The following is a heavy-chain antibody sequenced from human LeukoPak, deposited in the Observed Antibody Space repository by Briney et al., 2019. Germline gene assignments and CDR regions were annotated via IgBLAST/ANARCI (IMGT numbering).Heavy chain of an antibody. CDR3: ARAGYSSSWYIGY. CDR1: GFTFSSYS. Sequence: GGSLRLSCAASGFTFSSYSMNWVRQAPGKVLEWVSSISSSSSYIYYADSVKGRFTISRDNAKNSLYLQMNSLRAEDTAVYYCARAGYSSSWYIGYWGQGTLVTVSS. J-gene: IGHJ4*02. D-gene: IGHD6-13*01. V-gene: IGHV3-21*01. CDR2: ISSSSSYI.